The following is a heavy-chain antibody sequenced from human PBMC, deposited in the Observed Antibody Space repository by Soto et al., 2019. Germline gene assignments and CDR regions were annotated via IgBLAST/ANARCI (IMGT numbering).Heavy chain of an antibody. J-gene: IGHJ5*02. V-gene: IGHV1-3*01. CDR3: ARGVAGPLHWFDP. CDR1: GYTFTGYA. CDR2: INAGNGNT. Sequence: QVQLVQSGAEVKKPGASVKVSCKASGYTFTGYAMHWVRQAPGQRLEWMGWINAGNGNTKYSQKFQGRVTITRDTSASTAYMELSSLRSEDTAVYYCARGVAGPLHWFDPWGQGTLVTVTS. D-gene: IGHD6-19*01.